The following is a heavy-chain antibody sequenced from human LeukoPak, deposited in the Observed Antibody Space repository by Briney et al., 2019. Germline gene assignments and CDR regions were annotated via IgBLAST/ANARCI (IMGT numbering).Heavy chain of an antibody. D-gene: IGHD2-2*01. J-gene: IGHJ3*02. V-gene: IGHV5-51*01. Sequence: PGESLKISCKGSGYSFTTYWIAWVRQLPGKGLEWMGIIYPGDSETRYSPSFQGQVTISADKSISTAYLQWSSLKASDTAMYYCARGLIVVVPAAKSTDAFDIWGQGTMVTVSS. CDR2: IYPGDSET. CDR1: GYSFTTYW. CDR3: ARGLIVVVPAAKSTDAFDI.